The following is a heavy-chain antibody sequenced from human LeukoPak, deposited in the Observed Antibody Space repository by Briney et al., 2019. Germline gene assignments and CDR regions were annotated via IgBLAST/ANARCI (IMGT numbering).Heavy chain of an antibody. V-gene: IGHV3-48*03. CDR3: AKIGYSGRYSLPF. Sequence: AGGSLRLSCAASGFTFSSYEMNWVRQAPGKGLEWVSYISSSGSTIYYADSVKGRFTISRDNSKNTLYVQMNSLRAEDTAVYYCAKIGYSGRYSLPFWGQGTMVTVSS. J-gene: IGHJ3*01. CDR2: ISSSGSTI. D-gene: IGHD1-26*01. CDR1: GFTFSSYE.